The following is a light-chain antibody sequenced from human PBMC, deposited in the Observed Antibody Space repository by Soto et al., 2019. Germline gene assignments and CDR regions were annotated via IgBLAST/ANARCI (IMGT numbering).Light chain of an antibody. V-gene: IGKV4-1*01. Sequence: DIVMTQSPDSLAVSLGERATIDCRSSQNVLHRSNKNNYLAWYQQKPGQPPKLLIYWASNRESGVPDRFSGRGSGTYFTLTVNSLQAEDEAVYYCQQHYSTPWTFGQGTKVES. CDR2: WAS. J-gene: IGKJ1*01. CDR3: QQHYSTPWT. CDR1: QNVLHRSNKNNY.